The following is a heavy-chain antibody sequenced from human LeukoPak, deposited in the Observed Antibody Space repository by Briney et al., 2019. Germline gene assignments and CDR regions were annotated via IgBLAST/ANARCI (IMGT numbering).Heavy chain of an antibody. CDR1: GFTFSTYG. V-gene: IGHV3-33*01. D-gene: IGHD2-15*01. CDR2: IWNDRTNK. J-gene: IGHJ4*02. Sequence: GGSLRLSCAASGFTFSTYGMHWVRQAPGKGLEWVAVIWNDRTNKYYSGSVEGRFTISRDNSKNTLYLQMNSLRAEDTAVYYCARAVGPFDYWGQGTLVTVSS. CDR3: ARAVGPFDY.